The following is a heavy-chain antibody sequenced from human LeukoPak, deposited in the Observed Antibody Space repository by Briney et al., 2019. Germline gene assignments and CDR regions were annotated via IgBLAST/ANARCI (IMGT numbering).Heavy chain of an antibody. Sequence: AGGSLRLSCAASGFTFSSHAMSWVRQAPGKGLEWVSAISGSGGSTYYADSVKGRFTISRDNSKNTLYLQMNSLRAEDTAVYYCAKGRGHVLRYFDWLLDYWGQGTLVTVSS. V-gene: IGHV3-23*01. D-gene: IGHD3-9*01. CDR1: GFTFSSHA. CDR3: AKGRGHVLRYFDWLLDY. J-gene: IGHJ4*02. CDR2: ISGSGGST.